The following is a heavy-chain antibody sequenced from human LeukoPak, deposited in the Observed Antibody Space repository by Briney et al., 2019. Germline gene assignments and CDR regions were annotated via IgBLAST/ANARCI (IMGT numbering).Heavy chain of an antibody. J-gene: IGHJ4*02. D-gene: IGHD3-10*01. V-gene: IGHV4-34*01. Sequence: SETLSLTCAVYGGPLSGYYWSWIRHPPAKGLEWKGELNHSGSTNHNPSLKSRVPISGDMPKTQFSLKLSSVTAADTALYECARGEGSGSYYPYFDSWGQGTLVTVSS. CDR1: GGPLSGYY. CDR2: LNHSGST. CDR3: ARGEGSGSYYPYFDS.